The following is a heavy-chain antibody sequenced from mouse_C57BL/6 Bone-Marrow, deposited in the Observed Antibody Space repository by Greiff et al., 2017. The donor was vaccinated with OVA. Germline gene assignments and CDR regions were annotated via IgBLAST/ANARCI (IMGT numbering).Heavy chain of an antibody. CDR2: ISDGGSYT. Sequence: EVKLMESGGGLVKPGGSVGGGWSASGFTFSSYATSPALPHPEKMHAVFSTISDGGSYTYYPDNVKGRFTISRDNAKNNLYLQMSHLKSEDTAMYYCARLDGGYYFDYWGQGTTLTVSS. CDR1: GFTFSSYA. CDR3: ARLDGGYYFDY. J-gene: IGHJ2*01. V-gene: IGHV5-4*03.